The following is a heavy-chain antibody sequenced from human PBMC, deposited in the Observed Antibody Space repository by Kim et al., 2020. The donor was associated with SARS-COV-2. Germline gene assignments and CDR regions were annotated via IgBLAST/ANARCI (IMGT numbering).Heavy chain of an antibody. CDR3: ARDRRYSLDY. J-gene: IGHJ4*02. V-gene: IGHV3-7*01. D-gene: IGHD2-15*01. CDR1: GFSFTTNW. CDR2: IKEDRTEK. Sequence: GGSLRLSCVVSGFSFTTNWMSWVRQAPGKGLEWVAKIKEDRTEKYYGYSVEGRFTISRDNAKNSLYLQMNSLSAEDTAVYYCARDRRYSLDYWGQGTLVTVSS.